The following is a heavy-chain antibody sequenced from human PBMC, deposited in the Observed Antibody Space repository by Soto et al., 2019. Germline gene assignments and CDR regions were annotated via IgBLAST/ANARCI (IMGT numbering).Heavy chain of an antibody. CDR2: IHNGGET. CDR3: ARDSWSQY. D-gene: IGHD2-15*01. CDR1: GVSVSSNY. J-gene: IGHJ1*01. V-gene: IGHV3-66*01. Sequence: GGSLRLSCAASGVSVSSNYMNWVRQAPGKGLEWVSIIHNGGETYYADSVKDRFTVSRDNSKNTVFLQMNSLRVEDTAVYYCARDSWSQYWGQGTLVTVSP.